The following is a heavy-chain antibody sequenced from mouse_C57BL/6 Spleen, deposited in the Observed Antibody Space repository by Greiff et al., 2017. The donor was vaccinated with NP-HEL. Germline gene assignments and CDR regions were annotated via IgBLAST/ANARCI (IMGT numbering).Heavy chain of an antibody. Sequence: QVQLQQSGAELVKPGASVKLSCKASGYTFTEYTIHWVKQRSGQGLEWIGWFYPGSGSIKYNEKFKDKATLTADKSSSTVYMELSRLTSEDSAVYVCARHATNYYGSSYDYSMDYWGQGTSVTVSS. D-gene: IGHD1-1*01. V-gene: IGHV1-62-2*01. CDR1: GYTFTEYT. CDR2: FYPGSGSI. J-gene: IGHJ4*01. CDR3: ARHATNYYGSSYDYSMDY.